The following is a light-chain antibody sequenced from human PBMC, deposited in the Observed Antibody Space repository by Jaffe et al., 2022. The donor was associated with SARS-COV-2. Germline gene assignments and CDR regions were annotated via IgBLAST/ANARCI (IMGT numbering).Light chain of an antibody. J-gene: IGKJ4*01. CDR3: QHYYNYPLT. CDR2: AAS. Sequence: AIRMTQSPSSFSASTGDRVTITCRASQDISTFLAWYQQKPGKAPKLLIFAASTLQTGVPSRFSGSGSGTDFTLTINYLQPEDFATYYCQHYYNYPLTFGGGTKVEIK. V-gene: IGKV1-8*01. CDR1: QDISTF.